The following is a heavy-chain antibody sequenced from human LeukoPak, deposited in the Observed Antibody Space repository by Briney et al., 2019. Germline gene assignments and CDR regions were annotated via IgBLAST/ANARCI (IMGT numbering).Heavy chain of an antibody. V-gene: IGHV4-39*07. Sequence: SETLSLTCTVSGGSISSSSYYWGWIRQPPGKGLEWIGSIYYSGSTYYNPSLKSRVTISVDTFKNQFSLKLSSVTAADTAVYYCARAVGYYDSSGYYYLDAFDIWGQGTMVTVSS. D-gene: IGHD3-22*01. CDR3: ARAVGYYDSSGYYYLDAFDI. J-gene: IGHJ3*02. CDR1: GGSISSSSYY. CDR2: IYYSGST.